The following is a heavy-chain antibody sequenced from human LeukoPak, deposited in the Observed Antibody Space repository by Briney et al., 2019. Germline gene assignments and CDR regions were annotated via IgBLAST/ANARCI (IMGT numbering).Heavy chain of an antibody. CDR3: ARDSPFAY. Sequence: PGGSLRLSCAASGFTLSSHGMHWVRQAPGKGLEWVAVTWYDGSKEYYGDSVKGRFTISRDNSKNTLSLQTNSLRAEDTAVYYCARDSPFAYWGQGTLVTVSS. J-gene: IGHJ4*02. CDR2: TWYDGSKE. V-gene: IGHV3-33*01. CDR1: GFTLSSHG.